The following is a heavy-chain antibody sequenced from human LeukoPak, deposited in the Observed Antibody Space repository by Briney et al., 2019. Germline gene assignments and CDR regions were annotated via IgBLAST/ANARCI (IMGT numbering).Heavy chain of an antibody. V-gene: IGHV4-34*01. D-gene: IGHD6-13*01. CDR1: GGSFSGYY. CDR2: INHSGST. Sequence: SGTLSLPCAVYGGSFSGYYWSWIRPPPGKGLEWIGEINHSGSTNYNPSLKSRVTISVGTSKNQFSLKLSSVTAADTAVYYCATRLGGYSSTIDYWGQGTLVTVSS. CDR3: ATRLGGYSSTIDY. J-gene: IGHJ4*02.